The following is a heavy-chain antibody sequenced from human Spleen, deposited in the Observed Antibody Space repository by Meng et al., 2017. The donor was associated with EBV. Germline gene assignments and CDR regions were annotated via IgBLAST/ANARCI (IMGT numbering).Heavy chain of an antibody. Sequence: QWPLQESGPGLRKPSATLSLTCSVSGGSVSRGRYYWSWIRQPPGKGLEWIGYIYYSGTTNYNPSLKSRVTISSDPSKNQFSLNLRSVTAADTAVYYCATDWVGELHAFHIWGQGTMVTVSS. CDR3: ATDWVGELHAFHI. CDR2: IYYSGTT. CDR1: GGSVSRGRYY. D-gene: IGHD1-7*01. V-gene: IGHV4-61*01. J-gene: IGHJ3*02.